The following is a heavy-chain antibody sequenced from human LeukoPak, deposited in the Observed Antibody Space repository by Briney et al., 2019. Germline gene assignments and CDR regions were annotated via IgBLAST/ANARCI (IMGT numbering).Heavy chain of an antibody. CDR3: AREVDYGGNFDY. CDR2: ISSSSSYI. V-gene: IGHV3-21*01. CDR1: GFTFNNYG. D-gene: IGHD4-23*01. J-gene: IGHJ4*02. Sequence: GGSLRLSCAASGFTFNNYGMHWVRQAPGKGLEWVSSISSSSSYIYYADSVKGRFTISRDNAKNSLYLQMNSLRAEDTAVYYCAREVDYGGNFDYWGQGTLVTVSS.